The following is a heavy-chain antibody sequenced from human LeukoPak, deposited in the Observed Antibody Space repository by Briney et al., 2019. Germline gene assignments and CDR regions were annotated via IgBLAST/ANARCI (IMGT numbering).Heavy chain of an antibody. CDR3: AKYHVRLFGELLWLDRGPLYFDY. D-gene: IGHD3-10*01. V-gene: IGHV3-23*01. CDR1: GFTFSSYA. Sequence: PGGSLRLSCAASGFTFSSYAMSWVRQAPGKGLEWVSAISGSGGSTYYADSVKGRFTISRDNSKNTLYLQMNSLRAEGTARYFRAKYHVRLFGELLWLDRGPLYFDYWGQGTLVTVSS. CDR2: ISGSGGST. J-gene: IGHJ4*02.